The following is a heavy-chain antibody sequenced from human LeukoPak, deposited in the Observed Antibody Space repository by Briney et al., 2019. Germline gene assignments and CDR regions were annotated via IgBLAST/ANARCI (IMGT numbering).Heavy chain of an antibody. J-gene: IGHJ4*02. Sequence: GESLKISCKGSGYSFTSYWIGWVRQMPGKGLEWRGIIYPGDSDTRYSPSFQGQVTISADKSISTAYLQWSSLKASDTAMYYCARLDDFWSGYSNFDYWGQGTLVTVSS. CDR2: IYPGDSDT. CDR3: ARLDDFWSGYSNFDY. V-gene: IGHV5-51*01. CDR1: GYSFTSYW. D-gene: IGHD3-3*01.